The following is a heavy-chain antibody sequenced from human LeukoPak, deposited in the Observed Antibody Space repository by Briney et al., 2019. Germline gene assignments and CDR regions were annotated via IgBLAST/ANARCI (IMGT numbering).Heavy chain of an antibody. J-gene: IGHJ3*02. CDR3: AKQSSAMIVVVHDAFDI. CDR1: GFTFSSYG. V-gene: IGHV3-23*01. Sequence: GGTLRLSCAASGFTFSSYGMSWVRQAPGKGLEWVSAISGSGGSTYYADSVKGRFTISRDNSKNTLYLQMNSLRAEDTAVYYCAKQSSAMIVVVHDAFDIWGQGTMVTVSS. D-gene: IGHD3-22*01. CDR2: ISGSGGST.